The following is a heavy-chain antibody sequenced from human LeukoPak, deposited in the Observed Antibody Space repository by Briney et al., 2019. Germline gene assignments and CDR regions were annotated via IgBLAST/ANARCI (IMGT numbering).Heavy chain of an antibody. D-gene: IGHD2-2*01. CDR2: VSPIFCTA. CDR1: VGTFIHYA. CDR3: ARDRVVVPAAIGGENYYYMDV. V-gene: IGHV1-69*13. Sequence: SAVTVSYKPSVGTFIHYAISWVRQAPGQRVEWVGGVSPIFCTANYAQKFQGRVTITADESTSTAYMELSSLRSEDTAVYYCARDRVVVPAAIGGENYYYMDVWGKGATVTVSS. J-gene: IGHJ6*03.